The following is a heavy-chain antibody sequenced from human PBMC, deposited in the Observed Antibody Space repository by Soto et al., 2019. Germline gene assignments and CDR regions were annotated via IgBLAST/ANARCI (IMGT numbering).Heavy chain of an antibody. J-gene: IGHJ6*02. Sequence: ASVKVSCKASGYTFTSYGISWVRQAPGQGLEWMGWISAYNGNTNYAQKLQGRVTMTTDTSTSTAYMELRSLRSDDTAVYYCTRVYYDFWSGYSDYYYYGMDVWGQGTTVTVSS. CDR1: GYTFTSYG. V-gene: IGHV1-18*04. D-gene: IGHD3-3*01. CDR3: TRVYYDFWSGYSDYYYYGMDV. CDR2: ISAYNGNT.